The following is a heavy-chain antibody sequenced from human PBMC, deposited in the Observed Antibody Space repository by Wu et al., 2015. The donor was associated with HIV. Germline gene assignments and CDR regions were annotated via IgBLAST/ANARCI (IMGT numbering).Heavy chain of an antibody. J-gene: IGHJ6*02. CDR3: ARDRIIRTLGAPNHDYYYGMDV. CDR2: ISAYNGNT. D-gene: IGHD1-26*01. V-gene: IGHV1-18*01. Sequence: QVQLVQSGAEVKKPGASVKVSCKASGYTFTNYGISWVRQAPGQGLEWMGWISAYNGNTNYAQKLQGRVTMTTDTSTGTAYMELRSLRSDDTAVYYCARDRIIRTLGAPNHDYYYGMDVWGQGTTVTVSS. CDR1: GYTFTNYG.